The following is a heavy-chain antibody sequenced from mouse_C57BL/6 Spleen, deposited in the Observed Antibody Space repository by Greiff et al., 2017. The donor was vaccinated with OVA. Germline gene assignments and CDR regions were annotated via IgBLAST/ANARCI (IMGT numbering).Heavy chain of an antibody. D-gene: IGHD3-1*01. CDR1: GYTFTSYW. Sequence: VQLQQPGAELVKPGASVKLSCKASGYTFTSYWMQWVKQRPGQGLEWIGEIDPSDSYPNYNQKFKGKATLTVDSSSSTAYMQLSSLTSEDAAVYYCARSGYFDYWGQGTTLTVSS. CDR3: ARSGYFDY. CDR2: IDPSDSYP. V-gene: IGHV1-50*01. J-gene: IGHJ2*01.